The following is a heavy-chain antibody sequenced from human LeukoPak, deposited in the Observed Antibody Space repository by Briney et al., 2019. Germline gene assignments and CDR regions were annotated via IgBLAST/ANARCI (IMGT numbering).Heavy chain of an antibody. D-gene: IGHD5-18*01. J-gene: IGHJ4*02. CDR1: GFSFSDAC. V-gene: IGHV3-15*01. CDR2: IKSKTDGTTT. Sequence: GGSLRLSCAASGFSFSDACMSWVRQAPGKGLEWVCHIKSKTDGTTTDYAAHVKGRFIISREDSKNTLYLQMNSLKTADTAVYYCTTDRSYGYFDYWGQGTLVTVSS. CDR3: TTDRSYGYFDY.